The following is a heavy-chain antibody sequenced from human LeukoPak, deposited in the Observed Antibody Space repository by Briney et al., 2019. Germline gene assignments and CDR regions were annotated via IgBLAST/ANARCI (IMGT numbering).Heavy chain of an antibody. CDR2: ISSSGSTI. V-gene: IGHV3-48*03. D-gene: IGHD1-20*01. CDR3: ARDIPITGSQKEAGGLDY. Sequence: GGSLRLSCAASGFTFSSYEMNWVRQAPGKGLEWVSYISSSGSTIYYADSVKGRFTISRDNAKNSLYLQMNSLRAEDTAVYYCARDIPITGSQKEAGGLDYWGQGTLVTVSS. CDR1: GFTFSSYE. J-gene: IGHJ4*02.